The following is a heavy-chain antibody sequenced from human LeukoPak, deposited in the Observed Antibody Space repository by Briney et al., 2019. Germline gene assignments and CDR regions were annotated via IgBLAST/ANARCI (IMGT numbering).Heavy chain of an antibody. CDR3: ARRRITIYGVVISHDAFDI. CDR2: IYYSGST. CDR1: GGSISSYY. J-gene: IGHJ3*02. Sequence: SETLSLTCTVSGGSISSYYWSWIQQPPGKGLEWIGYIYYSGSTNYNPSLKSRVTISVDTSKNQFSLKLSSVTAADTAVYYCARRRITIYGVVISHDAFDIWRQGTMVTVSS. V-gene: IGHV4-59*01. D-gene: IGHD3-3*01.